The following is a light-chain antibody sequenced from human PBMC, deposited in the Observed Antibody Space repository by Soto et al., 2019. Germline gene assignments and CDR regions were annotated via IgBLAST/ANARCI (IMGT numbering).Light chain of an antibody. Sequence: QSVLTQPPSVSGAPGQRVTISCTGSSSNIGAGYDVNWYQQLPGTAPKLLIDGKNNRPSGVPDRFSGSRSGTSASLAIIGLQAEVDADYYCQSYDSPPGVAVVFGGGTKLTVL. CDR3: QSYDSPPGVAVV. V-gene: IGLV1-40*01. CDR2: GKN. CDR1: SSNIGAGYD. J-gene: IGLJ2*01.